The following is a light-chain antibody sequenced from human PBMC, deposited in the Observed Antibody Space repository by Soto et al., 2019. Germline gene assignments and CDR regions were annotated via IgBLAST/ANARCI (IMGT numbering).Light chain of an antibody. CDR1: QRLSANY. CDR3: QQFATSPLT. Sequence: EIVLTQSPGTLSLSPGERATLSCRASQRLSANYLAWYQQRPGQSPRLLISGASNRATGIPDRFSGSGSGTDFTLTISRLEPEDFAVYFCQQFATSPLTFGGGTTVEIK. CDR2: GAS. V-gene: IGKV3-20*01. J-gene: IGKJ4*01.